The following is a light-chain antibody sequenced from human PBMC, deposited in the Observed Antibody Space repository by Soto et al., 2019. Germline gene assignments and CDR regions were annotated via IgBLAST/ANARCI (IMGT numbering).Light chain of an antibody. Sequence: QAVLTQPASVSGSPGQSITISCTGTSSDVGGYNYVSWYQQDPGKAPKLMICEVSNRASGVSNRFSGSKSGNTASQTISGLQAEDEADYYCTSYTTSSTHWVFGGGTKVTVL. V-gene: IGLV2-14*01. CDR1: SSDVGGYNY. J-gene: IGLJ3*02. CDR3: TSYTTSSTHWV. CDR2: EVS.